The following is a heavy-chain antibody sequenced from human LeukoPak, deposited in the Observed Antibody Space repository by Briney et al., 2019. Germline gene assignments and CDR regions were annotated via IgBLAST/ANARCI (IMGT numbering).Heavy chain of an antibody. D-gene: IGHD6-6*01. CDR3: ARDSSSYYFDY. J-gene: IGHJ4*02. Sequence: GGSLRLSCAASGFSVTSNHMNWVRQAPGRGLEWVSIIYTGGTTHYADSLNDRFTISRDDSINTLYLQMNSLRAEDTAVYYCARDSSSYYFDYWGQGTLVTVSS. CDR1: GFSVTSNH. V-gene: IGHV3-66*01. CDR2: IYTGGTT.